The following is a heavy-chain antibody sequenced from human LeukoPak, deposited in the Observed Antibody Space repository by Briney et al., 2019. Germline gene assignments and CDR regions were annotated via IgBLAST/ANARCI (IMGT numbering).Heavy chain of an antibody. D-gene: IGHD7-27*01. CDR3: VKDRDWGAFDI. Sequence: PGGSLRLSCAASGFTFTNYAISWVRQTPGKGLEWVSAISGSGENTYYTDSVKGRFTISRDNSKNTLYLQMNSLRADDTAEYYCVKDRDWGAFDIWGQVTMVTVSS. V-gene: IGHV3-23*01. CDR2: ISGSGENT. J-gene: IGHJ3*02. CDR1: GFTFTNYA.